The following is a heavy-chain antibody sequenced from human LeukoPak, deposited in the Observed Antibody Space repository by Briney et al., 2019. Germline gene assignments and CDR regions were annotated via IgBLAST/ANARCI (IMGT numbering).Heavy chain of an antibody. CDR1: EFTVSSNY. V-gene: IGHV3-66*01. CDR3: ARANCGGDCFPYYFDY. D-gene: IGHD2-21*02. Sequence: GGSLRLSCAASEFTVSSNYMSWVRQAPGKGLEWVSVIYSGGSTYYADSVKGRFTISRDNSKNTLYLQMNSLRAEDTAVYYCARANCGGDCFPYYFDYWGQGTLVPVSS. J-gene: IGHJ4*02. CDR2: IYSGGST.